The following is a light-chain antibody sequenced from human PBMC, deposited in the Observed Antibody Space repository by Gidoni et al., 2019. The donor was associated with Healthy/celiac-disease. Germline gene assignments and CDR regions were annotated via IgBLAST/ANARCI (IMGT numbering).Light chain of an antibody. Sequence: DIQMTQSPPPLSASVGDRVTITCRASQSISSWLAWYQQKPGKAPKLLIYDASSLESGVPSRFSGSGSGTEFTLTISSLQPDDFATYYCQQYNSYSRTFGQGTKVEIK. J-gene: IGKJ1*01. V-gene: IGKV1-5*01. CDR1: QSISSW. CDR2: DAS. CDR3: QQYNSYSRT.